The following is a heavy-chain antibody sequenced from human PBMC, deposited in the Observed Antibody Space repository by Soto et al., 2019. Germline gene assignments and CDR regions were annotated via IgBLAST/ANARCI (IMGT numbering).Heavy chain of an antibody. J-gene: IGHJ6*01. D-gene: IGHD3-3*01. CDR1: GGTFSSYA. V-gene: IGHV1-69*13. CDR2: IIPIFGTA. CDR3: AKNRVTTFGVVSIDRIYYYRMDV. Sequence: ASVKVSCKASGGTFSSYAISWVRQAPGQGLEWMGGIIPIFGTANYAQKFQRRVTITADESTSTAYMELSSLRSEDTAVYYCAKNRVTTFGVVSIDRIYYYRMDVWREVTTVTVSS.